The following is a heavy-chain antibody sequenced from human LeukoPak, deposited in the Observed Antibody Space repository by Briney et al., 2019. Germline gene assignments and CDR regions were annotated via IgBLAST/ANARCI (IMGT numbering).Heavy chain of an antibody. V-gene: IGHV1-18*01. CDR1: GYTFTTYG. Sequence: ASVKVSCKASGYTFTTYGISWVRQAPGQGLEWMGWISGYNGNTNYAQKLQGRVTMTTDTSTSTAYMELRSLRSDDTAVYYCARDSGDYSKAYDGFDTWGQGTMVTVSS. D-gene: IGHD4-11*01. CDR3: ARDSGDYSKAYDGFDT. J-gene: IGHJ3*02. CDR2: ISGYNGNT.